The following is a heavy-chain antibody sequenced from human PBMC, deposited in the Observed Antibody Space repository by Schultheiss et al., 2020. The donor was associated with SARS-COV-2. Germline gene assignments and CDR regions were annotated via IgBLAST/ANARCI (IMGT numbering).Heavy chain of an antibody. D-gene: IGHD1-26*01. CDR2: IYPGDSDT. CDR1: GYSFTSYW. Sequence: GESLKISCKGSGYSFTSYWIGWVRQMPGKGLEYMGIIYPGDSDTRYSPSFQGQVTISADKSISTAYLQWSSLKASDTAMYYCARHKVGQGGSLSGGMDVWGQGTTVTVSS. CDR3: ARHKVGQGGSLSGGMDV. V-gene: IGHV5-51*01. J-gene: IGHJ6*02.